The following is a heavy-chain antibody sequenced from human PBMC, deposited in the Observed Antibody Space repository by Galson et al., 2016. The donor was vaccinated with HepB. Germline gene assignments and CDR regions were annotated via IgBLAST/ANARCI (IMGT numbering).Heavy chain of an antibody. V-gene: IGHV4-59*01. D-gene: IGHD4-17*01. Sequence: SETLSLTCTVSGGSISNYYWSWIRQPPGKGLAWIGYIYNSGSTNSNPSLKSRVTISVDTSKNQFSLKLGSVTAADTAVYYCARVGTTVTTQALGMDVWGQGTLVTVSA. CDR3: ARVGTTVTTQALGMDV. CDR2: IYNSGST. J-gene: IGHJ4*02. CDR1: GGSISNYY.